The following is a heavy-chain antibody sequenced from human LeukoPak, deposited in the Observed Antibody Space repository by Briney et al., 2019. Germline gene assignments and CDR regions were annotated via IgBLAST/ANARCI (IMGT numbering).Heavy chain of an antibody. D-gene: IGHD2-2*03. CDR3: ARDGYRLSGYFYYIDV. J-gene: IGHJ6*03. CDR2: INTHNGDT. Sequence: ASVKVSCKASGYTFASFGITWVRQAPGQGLEWMGWINTHNGDTNYAQKLQGRVTMTTDTSTSTAYMELRSLSSDDTAVYYCARDGYRLSGYFYYIDVWGKGTTVTVSS. CDR1: GYTFASFG. V-gene: IGHV1-18*01.